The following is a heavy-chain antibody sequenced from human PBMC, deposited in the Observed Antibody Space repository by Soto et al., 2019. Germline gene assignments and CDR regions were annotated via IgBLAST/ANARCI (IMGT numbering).Heavy chain of an antibody. CDR2: ISYDGSNK. J-gene: IGHJ3*02. Sequence: LRLSCAASGFTFSSYGMHWVRQAPGKGLEWVAVISYDGSNKYYADSVKGRFTISRDNSKNTLYLQMNSLRAEDTAVYYCAKGSSGGGDAFDIWGQGTMVTVSS. D-gene: IGHD1-26*01. CDR3: AKGSSGGGDAFDI. CDR1: GFTFSSYG. V-gene: IGHV3-30*18.